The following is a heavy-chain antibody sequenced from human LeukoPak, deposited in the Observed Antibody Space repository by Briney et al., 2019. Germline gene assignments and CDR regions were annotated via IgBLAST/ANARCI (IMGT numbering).Heavy chain of an antibody. V-gene: IGHV1-69*04. D-gene: IGHD3-16*01. Sequence: SVKVSCKVSGGTFGSYGISWVRQAPGQGLEWMGRTIPIRGMTNYAQKFQGRVTITADTSTSTAYMELSSLTSEDTAVYFCARGPYDGTFYFDSWGQGTLVIVSS. CDR3: ARGPYDGTFYFDS. CDR1: GGTFGSYG. J-gene: IGHJ4*02. CDR2: TIPIRGMT.